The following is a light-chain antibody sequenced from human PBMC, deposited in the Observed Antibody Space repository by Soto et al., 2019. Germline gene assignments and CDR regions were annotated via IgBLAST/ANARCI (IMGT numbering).Light chain of an antibody. Sequence: TVLTQSPLARPAPPGGAASISCMSSQSLLHSNGYNYLDWYLQKPGQSPQLLIYLGSNRASGVPDRFSGSGSGTDFTLKISRVEAEDVGVYYCMQALQTRTCGQGTKVDIK. CDR2: LGS. CDR3: MQALQTRT. V-gene: IGKV2-28*01. J-gene: IGKJ1*01. CDR1: QSLLHSNGYNY.